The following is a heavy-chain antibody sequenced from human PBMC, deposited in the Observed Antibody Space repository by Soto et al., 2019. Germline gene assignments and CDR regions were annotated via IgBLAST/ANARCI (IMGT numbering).Heavy chain of an antibody. V-gene: IGHV4-31*03. CDR3: ARLAVAGQFNWFDP. Sequence: QVQLQESGPGLVKPSQTLSLTCTVSGGSISSGGYYWSWIRQHPGMGLEWIGYIYYSGSTYYNPSLKSRVTISVDTSKNQFSLKLSSVTAADTAVYYCARLAVAGQFNWFDPWGQGTLVTVSS. D-gene: IGHD6-19*01. CDR2: IYYSGST. CDR1: GGSISSGGYY. J-gene: IGHJ5*02.